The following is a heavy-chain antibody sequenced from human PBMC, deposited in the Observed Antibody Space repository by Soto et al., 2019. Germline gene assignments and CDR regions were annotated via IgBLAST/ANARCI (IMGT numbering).Heavy chain of an antibody. Sequence: QVQLVQSGAEVKKPGSSVKVSCRASGGSLSNYGISWVRQAPGQGLEWMGAIIPVFGTPNYAQKFQDRVTNTADESTTTVYMEVSSLTSEDTAVYYCARGDATKIVVTTYYAMDVWGQGTTVTVSS. D-gene: IGHD3-22*01. J-gene: IGHJ6*02. V-gene: IGHV1-69*12. CDR3: ARGDATKIVVTTYYAMDV. CDR1: GGSLSNYG. CDR2: IIPVFGTP.